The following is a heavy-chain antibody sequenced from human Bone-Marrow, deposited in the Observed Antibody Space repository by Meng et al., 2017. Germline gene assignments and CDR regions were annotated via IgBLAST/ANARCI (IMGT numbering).Heavy chain of an antibody. CDR2: IYPGDSDT. CDR1: GYSFTSYW. J-gene: IGHJ3*02. D-gene: IGHD3-3*01. CDR3: ARRLWSQERDAFDI. V-gene: IGHV5-51*01. Sequence: GESLKISCKGSGYSFTSYWIGWVRQMPGKGLDWMGIIYPGDSDTRYSPSFQGQVTISADKSISTAYLQWSSLKASDTAIYYCARRLWSQERDAFDIWGQGTMVTVSS.